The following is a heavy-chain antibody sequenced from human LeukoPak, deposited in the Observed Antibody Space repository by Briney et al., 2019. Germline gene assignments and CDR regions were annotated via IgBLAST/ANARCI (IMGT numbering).Heavy chain of an antibody. V-gene: IGHV1-24*01. CDR2: FDPEDGET. CDR3: ARSYGSGLYNWFDP. CDR1: GYTLTELS. J-gene: IGHJ5*02. Sequence: GASVKVSCKVSGYTLTELSMHWVRQAPGKGLEWMGGFDPEDGETIYAQKFQGRVTITADESTSTAYMELSSLRSEDTAVYYCARSYGSGLYNWFDPWGQGTLVTVSS. D-gene: IGHD3-10*01.